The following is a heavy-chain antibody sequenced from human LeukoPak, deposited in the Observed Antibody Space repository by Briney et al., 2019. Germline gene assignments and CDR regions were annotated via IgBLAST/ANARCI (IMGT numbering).Heavy chain of an antibody. D-gene: IGHD1-26*01. Sequence: PGGSLRLSCAASGFTFSSYWMHWVRQAPGKGLVWISRINSDGSSTSYADSVKGRFTISRDNAKNTLYLQMNSLRAEDTAVYYCVRLSWELGDGGVTWGQGILVTVSS. CDR1: GFTFSSYW. J-gene: IGHJ5*02. CDR3: VRLSWELGDGGVT. CDR2: INSDGSST. V-gene: IGHV3-74*01.